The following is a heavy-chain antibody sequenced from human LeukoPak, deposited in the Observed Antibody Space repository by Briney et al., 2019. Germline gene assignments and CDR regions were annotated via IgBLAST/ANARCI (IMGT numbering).Heavy chain of an antibody. V-gene: IGHV3-66*01. Sequence: GGSLRLSCAASGFTVSSNYMSWVRQAPGKGLEWVSVIYSGGSTYYADSVEGRFTISRDNSKNTPYLQMNSLRAEDTAVYYCARVGTMVYFDYWGQGTLVTVSS. J-gene: IGHJ4*02. CDR3: ARVGTMVYFDY. CDR1: GFTVSSNY. D-gene: IGHD1-7*01. CDR2: IYSGGST.